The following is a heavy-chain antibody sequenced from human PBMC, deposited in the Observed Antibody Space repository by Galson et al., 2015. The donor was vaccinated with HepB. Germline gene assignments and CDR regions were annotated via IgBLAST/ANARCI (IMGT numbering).Heavy chain of an antibody. CDR1: GFTFSSYA. J-gene: IGHJ4*02. V-gene: IGHV3-30-3*01. D-gene: IGHD3-3*01. CDR3: ARDLNYDFWSGQRY. CDR2: ISYDGSNK. Sequence: SLRLSCAASGFTFSSYAMHWVRQAPGKGLEWVAVISYDGSNKYYADSVKGRFTISRDNSKNTLYLQMNSLRAEDTAVYYCARDLNYDFWSGQRYWGQGTLVTVSS.